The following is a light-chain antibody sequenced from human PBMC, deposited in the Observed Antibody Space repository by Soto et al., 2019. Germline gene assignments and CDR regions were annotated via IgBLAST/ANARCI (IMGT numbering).Light chain of an antibody. CDR2: EAS. CDR1: QSVSSW. CDR3: QQYNSYSWT. V-gene: IGKV1-5*03. J-gene: IGKJ1*01. Sequence: DIQMTQSPSTLSASVGDRVTITCRASQSVSSWLAWYQQKPGRGPKLLIYEASNLESGVPSRFSGSGSGTEFTLTISSLQPDDFATYHCQQYNSYSWTFGQGTKVEIK.